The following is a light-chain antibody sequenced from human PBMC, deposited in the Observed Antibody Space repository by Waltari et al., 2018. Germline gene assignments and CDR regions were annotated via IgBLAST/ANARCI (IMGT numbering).Light chain of an antibody. CDR2: GAS. CDR1: QSVSSK. J-gene: IGKJ2*01. Sequence: EIVMTQFPATLSVSPGERATLSCRASQSVSSKLAWYQQKPGQAPRLLIYGASTRATCIPARFSGSGSGTEFTLTISSMQSEDFAVYYCQQYNYWYTFGQGTKLEMK. V-gene: IGKV3-15*01. CDR3: QQYNYWYT.